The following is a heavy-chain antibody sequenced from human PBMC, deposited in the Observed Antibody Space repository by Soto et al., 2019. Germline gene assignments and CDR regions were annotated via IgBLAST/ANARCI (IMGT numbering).Heavy chain of an antibody. J-gene: IGHJ4*02. CDR3: AKDRLAYCGGDCAFDA. V-gene: IGHV3-23*01. CDR1: GFTYRNYG. D-gene: IGHD2-21*02. CDR2: ISGSGVNT. Sequence: TVGSLRLSCVASGFTYRNYGLSWVRQAPGKGLEWVSSISGSGVNTYYAGSVQGRFTVSRDDSKNTLYLQMNSLRAEDTAVYYCAKDRLAYCGGDCAFDAWGQGTLVTVSS.